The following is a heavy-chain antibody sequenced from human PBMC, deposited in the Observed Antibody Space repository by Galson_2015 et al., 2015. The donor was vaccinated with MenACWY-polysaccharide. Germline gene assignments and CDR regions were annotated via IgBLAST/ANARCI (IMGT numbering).Heavy chain of an antibody. CDR2: IRYDGSNK. V-gene: IGHV3-30*02. Sequence: SLRLSCAASGFTFSSYGMHWVRQAPGKGLEWVAFIRYDGSNKYYADSVKGRFTISRDNSKNTLYLQMNSLRAEDTAVYYCAKMVSGPPNYYGSGSDYYYGMDVWGQGTTVTVSS. J-gene: IGHJ6*02. CDR1: GFTFSSYG. CDR3: AKMVSGPPNYYGSGSDYYYGMDV. D-gene: IGHD3-10*01.